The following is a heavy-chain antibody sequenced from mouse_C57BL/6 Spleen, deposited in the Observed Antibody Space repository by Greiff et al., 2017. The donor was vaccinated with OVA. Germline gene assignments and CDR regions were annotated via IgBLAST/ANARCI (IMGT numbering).Heavy chain of an antibody. Sequence: VQLQQSGAELVRPGASVKLSCTASGFNIKDDYMHWVKQRPEQGLEWIGWIDPENGDTEYASKFQGKATITADTSSNTAYLQLSSLTSEDTAVYYCTRYYGSSHWYFDVWGTGTTVTVSS. D-gene: IGHD1-1*01. CDR1: GFNIKDDY. V-gene: IGHV14-4*01. CDR3: TRYYGSSHWYFDV. CDR2: IDPENGDT. J-gene: IGHJ1*03.